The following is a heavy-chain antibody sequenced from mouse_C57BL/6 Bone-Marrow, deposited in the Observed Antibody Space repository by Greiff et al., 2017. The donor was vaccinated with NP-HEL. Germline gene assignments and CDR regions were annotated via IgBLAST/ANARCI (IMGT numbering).Heavy chain of an antibody. CDR3: TNYYGAYAMDY. V-gene: IGHV5-9-1*02. D-gene: IGHD1-2*01. J-gene: IGHJ4*01. Sequence: EVKLVESGEGLVKPGGSLKLSCAASGFTFSSYAMSWVRQTPEKRLEWVAYISSGGDYTYYADTVKGRFTISRDNARNTLYLQMSSLKSEDTAMYYCTNYYGAYAMDYWGQGTSVTVSS. CDR1: GFTFSSYA. CDR2: ISSGGDYT.